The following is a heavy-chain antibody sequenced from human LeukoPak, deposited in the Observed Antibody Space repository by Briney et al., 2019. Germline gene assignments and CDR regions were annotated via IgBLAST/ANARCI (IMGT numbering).Heavy chain of an antibody. CDR1: GYTFTSYY. Sequence: ASVKVSCKASGYTFTSYYMHWVRQAPGQGLEWMGIINPSGGSTRYAQKFRGRVTMTRDTSTSIVYMELSSLRSEDTAVYYCARDRELRTVLIGDGWFDPWGQGTLVTVSS. J-gene: IGHJ5*02. CDR2: INPSGGST. V-gene: IGHV1-46*01. D-gene: IGHD1-7*01. CDR3: ARDRELRTVLIGDGWFDP.